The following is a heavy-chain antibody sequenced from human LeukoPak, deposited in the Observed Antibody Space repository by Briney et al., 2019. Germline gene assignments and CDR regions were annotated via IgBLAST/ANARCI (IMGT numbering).Heavy chain of an antibody. CDR1: GGSSSSSSYY. Sequence: KPSETLSLXCTVSGGSSSSSSYYWGWIRQPPGKGLEWIGSIYYSGSTYYNPSLKSRVTISVDTSKNQFSLKLSSVTAADTAVYYCARRTRYYYYMDVWGKGTTVSVSS. CDR3: ARRTRYYYYMDV. CDR2: IYYSGST. J-gene: IGHJ6*03. V-gene: IGHV4-39*01.